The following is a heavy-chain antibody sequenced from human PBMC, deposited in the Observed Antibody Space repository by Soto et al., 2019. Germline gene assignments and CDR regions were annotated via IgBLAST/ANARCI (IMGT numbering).Heavy chain of an antibody. CDR1: GFTFSSYE. CDR2: ISSSASTT. D-gene: IGHD1-26*01. CDR3: AQESWDRPLRDAFHI. J-gene: IGHJ3*02. V-gene: IGHV3-48*03. Sequence: GGSLRLSCAAFGFTFSSYEMHWVRQAPGKGLQWVSYISSSASTTYYADSVKGRFTISRDNARNSLYLQMNSLRAEDTAVYYCAQESWDRPLRDAFHIWGQGTMVTVSS.